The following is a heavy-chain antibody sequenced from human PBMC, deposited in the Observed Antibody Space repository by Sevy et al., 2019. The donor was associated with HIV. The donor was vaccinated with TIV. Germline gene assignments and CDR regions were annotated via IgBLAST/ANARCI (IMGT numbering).Heavy chain of an antibody. Sequence: GGSVGLSCETSGFTFSVYWMTWVRQAPGKGLEWVASINRDGSETYYVDSVKGRFIMSRHNMKKSLFLQMNTLRVEDTAGYYCLRGGGGYWGQETLVTVSS. V-gene: IGHV3-7*01. CDR2: INRDGSET. D-gene: IGHD6-25*01. CDR3: LRGGGGY. J-gene: IGHJ4*02. CDR1: GFTFSVYW.